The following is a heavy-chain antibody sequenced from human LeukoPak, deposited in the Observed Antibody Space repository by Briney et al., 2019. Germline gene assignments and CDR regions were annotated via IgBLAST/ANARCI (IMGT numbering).Heavy chain of an antibody. D-gene: IGHD2-8*01. Sequence: GGSLRLSCAASGFTFSIYWMSWVRQAPGKGLEWVANIKQDGSEKYYVDSVKGRFTISRDNAKNSLYLQMNSLRAEDTAVYYCARGLYGAAGTFAIWGQGTMVTVSS. J-gene: IGHJ3*02. CDR1: GFTFSIYW. CDR2: IKQDGSEK. CDR3: ARGLYGAAGTFAI. V-gene: IGHV3-7*01.